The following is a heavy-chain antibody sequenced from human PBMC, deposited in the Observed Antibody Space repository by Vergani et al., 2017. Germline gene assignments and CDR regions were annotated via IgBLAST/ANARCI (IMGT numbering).Heavy chain of an antibody. J-gene: IGHJ6*03. D-gene: IGHD2-2*01. V-gene: IGHV1-69*01. CDR1: GGTFSSYA. Sequence: QVQLVQSGAEVKKPGSSVKVSCKASGGTFSSYAISWVRQAPGQGLEWMGGIIPIFGTANYAQKFQGRVTITADESTSTAYMELSSLRAEDTAVYYCAGVRMHCSMTSCRKGRMTYYYYYYMDVWGKGTTVTVSS. CDR3: AGVRMHCSMTSCRKGRMTYYYYYYMDV. CDR2: IIPIFGTA.